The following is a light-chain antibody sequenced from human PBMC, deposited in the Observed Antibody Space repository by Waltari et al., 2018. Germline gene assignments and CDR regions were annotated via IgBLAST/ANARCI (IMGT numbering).Light chain of an antibody. CDR2: KDS. V-gene: IGLV3-25*03. CDR3: QSNRV. J-gene: IGLJ2*01. Sequence: SYELTQPPSVSVSPGQTSRITCSGDALPKQYAYWYQQKPGQAPVLVIYKDSERPSGIPERFSGSSSGTTVTLTISGVQAEDEADYYCQSNRVSGGGTKLTVL. CDR1: ALPKQY.